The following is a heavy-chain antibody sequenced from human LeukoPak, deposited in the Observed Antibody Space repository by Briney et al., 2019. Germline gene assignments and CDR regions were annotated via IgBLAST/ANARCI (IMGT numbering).Heavy chain of an antibody. CDR3: AKDRGKRSGYDWVYFDY. V-gene: IGHV3-20*04. CDR1: GFTFDDYA. CDR2: INWNGDNT. J-gene: IGHJ4*02. D-gene: IGHD5-12*01. Sequence: GGSLRLSCVASGFTFDDYAMSWVRQAPGKGLEWVSGINWNGDNTVYADSVKGRFTISRDNSKNSLYLQMNSLRTEDTALYYCAKDRGKRSGYDWVYFDYWGQGTLVTVSS.